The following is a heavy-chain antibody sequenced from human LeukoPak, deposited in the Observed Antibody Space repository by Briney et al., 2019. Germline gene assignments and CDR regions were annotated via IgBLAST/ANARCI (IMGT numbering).Heavy chain of an antibody. CDR2: ISFDGVNT. CDR3: AKELSGSYSFDY. V-gene: IGHV3-30*04. Sequence: PGRSHRLSCAASGFTFSTYAIHWVRQAPGKGLEWVAVISFDGVNTFYADSVKGRFTISRDNSSNTVYLQMNSLRAEDTAVYYCAKELSGSYSFDYWGQGTLVTVSS. CDR1: GFTFSTYA. J-gene: IGHJ4*02. D-gene: IGHD1-26*01.